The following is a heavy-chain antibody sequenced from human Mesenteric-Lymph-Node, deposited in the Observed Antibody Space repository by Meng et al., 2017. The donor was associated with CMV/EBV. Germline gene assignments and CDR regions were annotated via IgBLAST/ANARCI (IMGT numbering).Heavy chain of an antibody. CDR1: GGSISSYY. CDR3: ARVPYYYDSSGNQDAFYI. D-gene: IGHD3-22*01. V-gene: IGHV4-59*01. Sequence: SETLSLTCTVSGGSISSYYWSWIRQPPGKGLEWIGYIYYSGSTNYNPSLKSRVTISVDTSKNHFSLKLSSVTAADTAVYYCARVPYYYDSSGNQDAFYIWGQGTMITVSS. J-gene: IGHJ3*02. CDR2: IYYSGST.